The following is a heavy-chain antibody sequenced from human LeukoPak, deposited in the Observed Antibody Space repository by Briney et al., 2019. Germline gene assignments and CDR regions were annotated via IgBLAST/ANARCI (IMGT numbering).Heavy chain of an antibody. CDR1: GDSVSRNNAA. Sequence: SQTLSLTCAISGDSVSRNNAAWNWIRQSPSRGLEWLGRTYYRSKWYNDYAVSVKSRITMNPDTSKNQFSLQLNSVTPEDTAVYYCARALDASMVGAFDIWGQGTMVTVSS. J-gene: IGHJ3*02. D-gene: IGHD5-18*01. CDR3: ARALDASMVGAFDI. CDR2: TYYRSKWYN. V-gene: IGHV6-1*01.